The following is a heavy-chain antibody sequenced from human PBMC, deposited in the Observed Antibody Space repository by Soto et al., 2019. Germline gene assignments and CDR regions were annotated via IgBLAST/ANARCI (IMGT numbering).Heavy chain of an antibody. J-gene: IGHJ4*02. CDR2: FSSGGGGT. CDR3: TKANRYCSGANCFTFDY. V-gene: IGHV3-23*01. Sequence: PGGSLRLSCTASGFTFSNYAMSWVRQAPGKGPEWVSTFSSGGGGTYYADSVKGRFTISRDNSKNTLSLQMNSLRAEDTAVYYCTKANRYCSGANCFTFDYWGLGTLVTVSS. D-gene: IGHD2-15*01. CDR1: GFTFSNYA.